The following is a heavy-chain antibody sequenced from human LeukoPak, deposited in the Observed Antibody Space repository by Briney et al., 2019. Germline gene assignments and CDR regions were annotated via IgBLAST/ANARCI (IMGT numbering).Heavy chain of an antibody. Sequence: SETLSLTCTVSGGSISSYYWSWLRQPAGKGLEGIGRIYTSGSTNYNPSLKSRVTISVDKSKNQFSLKLSSVTAADTAVYYCARDLSGWYYYYMDVWGKGTTVTVSS. D-gene: IGHD6-19*01. CDR1: GGSISSYY. CDR2: IYTSGST. V-gene: IGHV4-4*07. J-gene: IGHJ6*03. CDR3: ARDLSGWYYYYMDV.